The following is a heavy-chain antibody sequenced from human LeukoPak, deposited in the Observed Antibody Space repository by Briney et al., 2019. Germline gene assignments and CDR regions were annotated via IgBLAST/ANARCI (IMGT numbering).Heavy chain of an antibody. Sequence: SETLSLTCAVYGGSFSGYYWSWIRQPPGKGLEWIGEINHSGSTNYNPSLKSRVTISVDTSKNQFSLKLSSVTAADSAVYFCARRAYYAVDVWGQGISVIVSS. CDR1: GGSFSGYY. CDR3: ARRAYYAVDV. V-gene: IGHV4-34*01. J-gene: IGHJ6*02. CDR2: INHSGST.